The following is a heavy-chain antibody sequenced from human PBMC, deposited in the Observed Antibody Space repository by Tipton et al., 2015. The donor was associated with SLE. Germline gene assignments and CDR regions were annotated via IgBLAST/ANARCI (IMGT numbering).Heavy chain of an antibody. Sequence: GLVKPSETLSLTCAVSGGSFIMYYWSWIRQSPGKGLEWIGEINHSGSTNYNPSLKARVTLSADTSKNQVSLRLTSVTAADTAVYYCAREGVGLFAMDVWGQGSTVTFSS. CDR2: INHSGST. CDR1: GGSFIMYY. CDR3: AREGVGLFAMDV. D-gene: IGHD3-3*01. V-gene: IGHV4-34*01. J-gene: IGHJ6*02.